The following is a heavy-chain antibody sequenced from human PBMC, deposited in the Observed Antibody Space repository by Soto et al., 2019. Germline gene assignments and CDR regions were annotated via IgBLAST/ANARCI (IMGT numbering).Heavy chain of an antibody. J-gene: IGHJ4*02. V-gene: IGHV3-30*18. CDR3: AKEGGLSGSYYISSSYYFDY. D-gene: IGHD1-26*01. CDR2: ISYDGSNT. Sequence: QVQLVESGGGVVQPGRSLRLSCVASGFTFSSYGMHWVRQAPGKGLEWVAIISYDGSNTYYADSVKGRFTISRDNSKNTLYLQTNSLRAEDTSVYYCAKEGGLSGSYYISSSYYFDYWGQGTRVTVSS. CDR1: GFTFSSYG.